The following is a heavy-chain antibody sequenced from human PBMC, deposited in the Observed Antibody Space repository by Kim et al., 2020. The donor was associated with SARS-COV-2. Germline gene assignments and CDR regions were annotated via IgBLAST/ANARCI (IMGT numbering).Heavy chain of an antibody. J-gene: IGHJ4*02. CDR3: AREGFRHRYYCDF. Sequence: TYAPSFQGRVTIARDTSTSTVYLDLSGLRSEDTAVYYCAREGFRHRYYCDFWGQGTLVTVSS. D-gene: IGHD3-16*01. V-gene: IGHV1-46*01.